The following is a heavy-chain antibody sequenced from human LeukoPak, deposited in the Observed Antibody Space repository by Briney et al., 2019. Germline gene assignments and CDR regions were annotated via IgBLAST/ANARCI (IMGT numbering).Heavy chain of an antibody. V-gene: IGHV4-39*01. D-gene: IGHD6-19*01. CDR2: IYYSGST. CDR3: ARHVSRVTVAGLSDYGMDV. J-gene: IGHJ6*02. CDR1: GGSISSSSYY. Sequence: SETLSLTCTVSGGSISSSSYYWGWNRQPPGKGLEWIGSIYYSGSTYYNPSLKSRVTISVDTSKNQFSLKLSSVTAADTAVYYCARHVSRVTVAGLSDYGMDVWGQGTTVTVSS.